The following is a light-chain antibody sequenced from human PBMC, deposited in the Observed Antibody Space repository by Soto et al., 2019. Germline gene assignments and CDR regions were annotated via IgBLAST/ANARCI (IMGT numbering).Light chain of an antibody. V-gene: IGKV1-5*01. J-gene: IGKJ2*01. CDR3: QQSNSYPYT. CDR2: DAS. Sequence: DIPMTQSPSTLSASVGDRVTITCRASQRISSWLAWYQQKPGKAPKLLIYDASTLESGVPSRFSGSGSGTEFTLTISRLQPDDFATYYCQQSNSYPYTFGQGTKLEIK. CDR1: QRISSW.